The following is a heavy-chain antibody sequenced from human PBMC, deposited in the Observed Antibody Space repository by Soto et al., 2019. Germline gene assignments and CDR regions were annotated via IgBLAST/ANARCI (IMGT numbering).Heavy chain of an antibody. CDR3: ARGFRGVGHTWAYFDY. V-gene: IGHV1-46*01. Sequence: QVQLVQSGAEVKKPGASVKVSCKASGYIFTNDYLHWLRQAPGQGLEWMGRINPSGGRTTYAQKFQGRVTMTRDTSTSTVYMELSSLTSGDTADYFCARGFRGVGHTWAYFDYWGQGTLVIVSS. D-gene: IGHD3-16*01. CDR2: INPSGGRT. CDR1: GYIFTNDY. J-gene: IGHJ4*02.